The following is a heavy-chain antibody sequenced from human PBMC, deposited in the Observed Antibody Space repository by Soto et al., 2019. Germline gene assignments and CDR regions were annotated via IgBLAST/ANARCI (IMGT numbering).Heavy chain of an antibody. CDR2: IIPILGIA. CDR3: ARAPGIAAAGTLSPPPFDY. Sequence: QVQLVQSGAEVKKPGSSVKVSCKASGGTFSSYTISWVRQAPGQGLEWMGRIIPILGIANYAQKFQGRVTITADKSTSTAYMELSSLRSEDTAVYYCARAPGIAAAGTLSPPPFDYWGQGTLVTVSS. J-gene: IGHJ4*02. D-gene: IGHD6-13*01. CDR1: GGTFSSYT. V-gene: IGHV1-69*02.